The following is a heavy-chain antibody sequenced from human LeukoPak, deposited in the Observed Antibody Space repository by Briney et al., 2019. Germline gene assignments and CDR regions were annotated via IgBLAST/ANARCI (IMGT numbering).Heavy chain of an antibody. CDR2: IIPIFGTA. CDR3: ALFRRSGSGTEYFQH. D-gene: IGHD3-3*01. J-gene: IGHJ1*01. Sequence: ASVKVSCKASGGTFSSYAISWVRQAPGQGLEWMGGIIPIFGTANYAQKFQGRVTITADKSTSTAYMELSSLRSEDTAVYYCALFRRSGSGTEYFQHWGQGTLVTVSS. CDR1: GGTFSSYA. V-gene: IGHV1-69*06.